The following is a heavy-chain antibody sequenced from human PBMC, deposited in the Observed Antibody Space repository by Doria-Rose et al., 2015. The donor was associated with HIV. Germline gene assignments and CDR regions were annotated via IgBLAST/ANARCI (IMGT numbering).Heavy chain of an antibody. V-gene: IGHV2-26*01. Sequence: QVTLKESGPVLVKPTETLTLTCTVSGVSLSSPGMGVSWIRQPPGKALEWLANNFSDDETSYKTSLKSRLTIPRGTSKSQVVLTMTDMDPVDTATYYCARIKSSRWYHKYYFDFWGQGTLVIVSA. J-gene: IGHJ4*02. CDR1: GVSLSSPGMG. CDR2: NFSDDET. CDR3: ARIKSSRWYHKYYFDF. D-gene: IGHD6-13*01.